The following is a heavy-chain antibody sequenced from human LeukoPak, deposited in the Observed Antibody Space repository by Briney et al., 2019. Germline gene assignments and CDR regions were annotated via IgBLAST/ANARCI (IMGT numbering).Heavy chain of an antibody. V-gene: IGHV3-30*04. CDR1: GFTFSTFV. CDR2: ISYDGSNK. Sequence: GRSLRLSCAASGFTFSTFVMHWVRQAPGKGLEWVALISYDGSNKYYADSVKGRFTISRDNSKNTLHLQMNSLRAEDTAVFYCARSPTIFGSFDPWGQGTLVTVSS. J-gene: IGHJ5*02. D-gene: IGHD3-3*01. CDR3: ARSPTIFGSFDP.